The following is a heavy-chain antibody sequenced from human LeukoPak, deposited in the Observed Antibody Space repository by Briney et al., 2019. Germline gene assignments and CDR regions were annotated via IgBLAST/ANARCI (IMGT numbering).Heavy chain of an antibody. D-gene: IGHD1-26*01. V-gene: IGHV5-51*01. J-gene: IGHJ4*02. CDR2: IYPGDSDT. CDR1: GYSFSSYW. CDR3: ARQRSGSYFPDLYDY. Sequence: GESLKISCKGSGYSFSSYWIVWVRQMPGKGLEWMGIIYPGDSDTRYSPSFQGQVTISADKSISTAYLQWSSLEASDTAMYYCARQRSGSYFPDLYDYWGQGTLVTVSS.